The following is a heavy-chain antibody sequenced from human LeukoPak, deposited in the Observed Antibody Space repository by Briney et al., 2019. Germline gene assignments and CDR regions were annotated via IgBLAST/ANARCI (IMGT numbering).Heavy chain of an antibody. CDR3: ARVGTGGSYPLDI. J-gene: IGHJ3*02. Sequence: SETLSLTCTVSGGXISSYYCSWIWQPPGKGLEWIGYIYYSGSTKYNPSLKSRVTISVDTSRNQFSLKLSSVTAADTAVYHCARVGTGGSYPLDIRGQGTMVTVSS. CDR2: IYYSGST. D-gene: IGHD2-8*02. V-gene: IGHV4-59*01. CDR1: GGXISSYY.